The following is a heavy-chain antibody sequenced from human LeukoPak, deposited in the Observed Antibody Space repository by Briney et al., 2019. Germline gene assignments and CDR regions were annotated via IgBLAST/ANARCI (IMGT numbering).Heavy chain of an antibody. CDR3: ARDGVGGYCSSTSCYVAAPGYYYMDV. CDR1: GYTFTGYY. CDR2: INPNSGGT. V-gene: IGHV1-2*02. D-gene: IGHD2-2*01. Sequence: GASVKVSCKASGYTFTGYYMHWVRQAPGQGLEWMGWINPNSGGTNYAQKFQGRVTMTRDTSISTAYMELSRLRSDDTAVYYCARDGVGGYCSSTSCYVAAPGYYYMDVWGKGTTVTVSS. J-gene: IGHJ6*03.